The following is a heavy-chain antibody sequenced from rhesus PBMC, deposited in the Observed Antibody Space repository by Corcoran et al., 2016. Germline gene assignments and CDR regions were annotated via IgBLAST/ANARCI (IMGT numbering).Heavy chain of an antibody. CDR2: ITYNGST. CDR1: GDSISSGYYF. V-gene: IGHV4-122*02. CDR3: ARDWGY. Sequence: QVQLQESGPGLVKPSETLSLTCAVSGDSISSGYYFWSWIRQPPGKGLEWIGYITYNGSTSYNPSLKTRVTLARDRTKKQFSRTLSSVTAADTAVYSCARDWGYWGQGVLVTVSS. J-gene: IGHJ4*01. D-gene: IGHD3-34*01.